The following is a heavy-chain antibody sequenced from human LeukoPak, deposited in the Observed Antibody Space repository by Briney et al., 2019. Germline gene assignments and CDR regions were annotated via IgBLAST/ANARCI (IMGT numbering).Heavy chain of an antibody. CDR2: ISGSGGST. Sequence: PGGSLRLSCAASGFTFSSYAMSWVRQAPGKGLEWVSAISGSGGSTYYADSVKGRFTISRDNSKNTLYLQMNSLRAEDTAVYYCAKRREYYYDSSGYSLDYWGQGTLVTASS. D-gene: IGHD3-22*01. CDR1: GFTFSSYA. CDR3: AKRREYYYDSSGYSLDY. V-gene: IGHV3-23*01. J-gene: IGHJ4*02.